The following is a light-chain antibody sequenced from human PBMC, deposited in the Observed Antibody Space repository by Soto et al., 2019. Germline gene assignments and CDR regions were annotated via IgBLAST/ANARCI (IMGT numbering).Light chain of an antibody. J-gene: IGKJ5*01. Sequence: EIVLTQSPATLSLSPGERATLSCRASQSGSSYLAWYRQKPGQAPRLLIDDASNRATGMPARFSGSGSATEFSLAGSRLESEDFVVYNCQQYGSSPISLGQGTLLEIK. V-gene: IGKV3-11*01. CDR2: DAS. CDR3: QQYGSSPIS. CDR1: QSGSSY.